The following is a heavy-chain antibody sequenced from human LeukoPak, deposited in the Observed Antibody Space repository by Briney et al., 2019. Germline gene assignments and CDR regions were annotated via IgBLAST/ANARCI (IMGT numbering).Heavy chain of an antibody. CDR1: GYTFTRYY. J-gene: IGHJ4*02. Sequence: ASVKVSCKASGYTFTRYYMHWLRQAPGQGLEWMGWINPNSGGTNYAQKFQGRVTMTTDTSISTAYMELSRLRSDDTAVYYCARDPVGPWKWLVGVYRGQGTMVTVSS. CDR2: INPNSGGT. CDR3: ARDPVGPWKWLVGVY. V-gene: IGHV1-2*02. D-gene: IGHD6-19*01.